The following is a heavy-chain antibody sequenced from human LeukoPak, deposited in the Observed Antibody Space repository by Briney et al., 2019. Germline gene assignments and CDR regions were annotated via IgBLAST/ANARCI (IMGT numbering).Heavy chain of an antibody. Sequence: GSLRLSCAASGFTFSSYGMSWIRQPPGKGLEWIGYIYYSGSTNYNPSLKSRVTISVDTSKNQFSLKLSSVTAADTAVYYCARGAATINYYYYYMDVWGKGTTVTVSS. CDR3: ARGAATINYYYYYMDV. J-gene: IGHJ6*03. CDR2: IYYSGST. D-gene: IGHD5-12*01. CDR1: GFTFSSYG. V-gene: IGHV4-59*01.